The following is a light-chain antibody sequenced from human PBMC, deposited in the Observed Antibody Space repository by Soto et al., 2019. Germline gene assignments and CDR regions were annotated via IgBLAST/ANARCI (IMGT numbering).Light chain of an antibody. CDR1: QSVGSNY. V-gene: IGKV3-20*01. CDR3: QQYGSSPWT. CDR2: GAS. J-gene: IGKJ1*01. Sequence: EIVLTQFPGTLSLSPGERATLSCRASQSVGSNYLAWYQQKPGQAPRLLMFGASSRATGVPDRFSGSGSGTDFTLSVTRLQPEDCAVYYCQQYGSSPWTSGQGTKVDIK.